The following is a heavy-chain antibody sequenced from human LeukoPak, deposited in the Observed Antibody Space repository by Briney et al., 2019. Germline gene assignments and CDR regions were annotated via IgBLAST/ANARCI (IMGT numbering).Heavy chain of an antibody. CDR3: ASSDYDFWSGYKGVY. CDR1: GGSFSSYY. D-gene: IGHD3-3*01. CDR2: INHSGST. Sequence: PSETLSLTCAVYGGSFSSYYWSWIRQPPGKGLEWIGEINHSGSTNYNPSLKSRVTISVDTSKNQFSLKLSSVTAADTAVYYCASSDYDFWSGYKGVYWGQGTLVTVSS. V-gene: IGHV4-34*01. J-gene: IGHJ4*02.